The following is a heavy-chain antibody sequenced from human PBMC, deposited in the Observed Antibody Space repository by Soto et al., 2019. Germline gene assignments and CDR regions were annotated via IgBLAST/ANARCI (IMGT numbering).Heavy chain of an antibody. V-gene: IGHV3-23*01. D-gene: IGHD2-15*01. CDR2: VSAGGDMT. Sequence: DVQLLESGGHLVQPGGSLRLSCAASGFTFSSYAMSWVRQAPGKGLEWVSSVSAGGDMTYYSDSVKGRFTISRDNSNNVLFLQMNSLRIEDTALSYCARGDRGGSGSPASYYYSGLDVWGQGTTVTVS. CDR1: GFTFSSYA. CDR3: ARGDRGGSGSPASYYYSGLDV. J-gene: IGHJ6*02.